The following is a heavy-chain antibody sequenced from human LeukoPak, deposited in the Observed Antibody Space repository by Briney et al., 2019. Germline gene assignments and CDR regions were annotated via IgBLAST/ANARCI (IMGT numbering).Heavy chain of an antibody. CDR3: AKDRDGVAYD. Sequence: GGSLRLSXAASGFIFSSYSMNWVRQAPGKGLEWVSSIRSSSSYIYYADSVKGRFTISRDNAKNSLYLQMNSLRAEDTAVYYCAKDRDGVAYDWGQGTLVTVSS. V-gene: IGHV3-21*04. J-gene: IGHJ4*02. CDR1: GFIFSSYS. D-gene: IGHD3-10*01. CDR2: IRSSSSYI.